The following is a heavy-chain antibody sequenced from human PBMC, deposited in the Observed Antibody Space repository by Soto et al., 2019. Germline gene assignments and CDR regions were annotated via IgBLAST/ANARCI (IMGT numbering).Heavy chain of an antibody. CDR1: AYSFSSYW. Sequence: GESLKISCKGSAYSFSSYWIAWVRQMPGKGLEWMGRIDPSDSDANYSPSFQGHVTISADKSISTAYLQWSSLKASDTAMYYCARQNDFYGMDVWGQGTTVTVSS. V-gene: IGHV5-10-1*01. J-gene: IGHJ6*02. CDR2: IDPSDSDA. CDR3: ARQNDFYGMDV.